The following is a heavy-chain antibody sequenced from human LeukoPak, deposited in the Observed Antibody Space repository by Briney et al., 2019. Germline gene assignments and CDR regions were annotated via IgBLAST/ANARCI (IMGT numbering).Heavy chain of an antibody. CDR1: GYTFTSYA. D-gene: IGHD3-9*01. J-gene: IGHJ6*03. CDR2: INADNGNT. CDR3: ARDNYDILTGYLSYYYYYYMDV. V-gene: IGHV1-3*01. Sequence: GASVKVSCKASGYTFTSYAMHWVRQAPGQRLEWMGWINADNGNTKYSQQFQGRVTMTTDTSTSTAYMELRSLRSDDTAVYYCARDNYDILTGYLSYYYYYYMDVWGKGTTVTISS.